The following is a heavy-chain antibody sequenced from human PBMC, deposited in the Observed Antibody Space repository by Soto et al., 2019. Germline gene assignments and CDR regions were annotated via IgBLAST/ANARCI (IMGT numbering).Heavy chain of an antibody. CDR3: GSTNNNPSLKSRVTISVDTSKNQFSLKLSSVTAADTAVYYCARWRGYCSGGSCYRDAFDI. Sequence: PGGSLRLSCAASGFTFSSYGMHWVRQAPGKGLEWVAVISYDGSNKYYADSVKGRFTISRDNSKNTLYLQMNSLRAEDTAVYYSGSTNNNPSLKSRVTISVDTSKNQFSLKLSSVTAADTAVYYCARWRGYCSGGSCYRDAFDIWGQGTMVTVSS. D-gene: IGHD3-10*01. J-gene: IGHJ3*02. V-gene: IGHV3-30*03. CDR2: ISYDGSNK. CDR1: GFTFSSYG.